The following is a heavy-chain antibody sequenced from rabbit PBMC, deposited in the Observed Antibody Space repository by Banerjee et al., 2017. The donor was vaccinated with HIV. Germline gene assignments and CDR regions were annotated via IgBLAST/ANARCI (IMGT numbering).Heavy chain of an antibody. CDR3: ARDLAGVIGWNFGL. J-gene: IGHJ3*01. D-gene: IGHD4-1*01. CDR2: IYSDSSGST. Sequence: QEQLEESGGDLVKPGASLTLTCTASGFSFSSSYYMCWVRQAPGKGLEWIGCIYSDSSGSTYYANWAKGRFTISKTSSTTVTLQMTSLTAADTATYFCARDLAGVIGWNFGLWGQGTLVTVS. CDR1: GFSFSSSYY. V-gene: IGHV1S45*01.